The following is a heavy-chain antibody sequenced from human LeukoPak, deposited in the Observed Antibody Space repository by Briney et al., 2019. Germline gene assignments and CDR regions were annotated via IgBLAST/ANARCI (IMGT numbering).Heavy chain of an antibody. Sequence: GASVKVSCKASGDTFSSYAISWVRQAPGQGLEWMGGIVPIFGTANYAQKFQGRVTITADESTSTAYMELSSLRSEDTAVYYCARGATVTTNPGRYYYYYYGMDVWGQGTTVTVSS. CDR2: IVPIFGTA. V-gene: IGHV1-69*13. CDR1: GDTFSSYA. CDR3: ARGATVTTNPGRYYYYYYGMDV. J-gene: IGHJ6*02. D-gene: IGHD4-17*01.